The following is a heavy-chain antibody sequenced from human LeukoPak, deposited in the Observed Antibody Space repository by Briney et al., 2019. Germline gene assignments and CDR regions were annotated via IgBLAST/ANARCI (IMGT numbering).Heavy chain of an antibody. V-gene: IGHV3-23*01. CDR2: ISASGGST. D-gene: IGHD4-17*01. CDR1: GFTFSSYA. J-gene: IGHJ4*02. CDR3: ARGLRRGDY. Sequence: GGSLRLSCAASGFTFSSYAMSWVRQAPGKGLEWVSAISASGGSTYYADSVKGRFTISRDSPKNTLYLQMNSLRAEDTAVYYCARGLRRGDYWGQGTLVTVSS.